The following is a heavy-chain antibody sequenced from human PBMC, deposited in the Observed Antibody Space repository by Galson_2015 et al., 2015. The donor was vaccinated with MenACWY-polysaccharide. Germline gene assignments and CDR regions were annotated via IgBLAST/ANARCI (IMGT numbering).Heavy chain of an antibody. CDR2: IYSGGST. CDR1: GFTVSNNY. Sequence: SLRLSCAASGFTVSNNYMNWFRQTPEKGLEWVSLIYSGGSTHYADSVKGRFIISRDSSKNTLYLQMNSLRAEDTAWYYCASNGDQGYWGQGTLVTVSS. D-gene: IGHD4-17*01. J-gene: IGHJ4*02. CDR3: ASNGDQGY. V-gene: IGHV3-53*01.